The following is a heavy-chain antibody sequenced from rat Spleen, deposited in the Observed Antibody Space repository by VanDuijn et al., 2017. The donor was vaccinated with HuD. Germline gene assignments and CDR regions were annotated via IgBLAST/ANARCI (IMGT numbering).Heavy chain of an antibody. V-gene: IGHV5-27*01. Sequence: EVQLVESGGGLVQPGRSLKLSCAASGFTFSNYGMAWVRQAPTKGLEWVASITNSGVSTYYRDSVKGRFTISRDNAKSTLYLQMDSLRSEDTATYYCTYGYNFYWGQGVMVTVSS. CDR3: TYGYNFY. CDR2: ITNSGVST. D-gene: IGHD1-9*01. CDR1: GFTFSNYG. J-gene: IGHJ2*01.